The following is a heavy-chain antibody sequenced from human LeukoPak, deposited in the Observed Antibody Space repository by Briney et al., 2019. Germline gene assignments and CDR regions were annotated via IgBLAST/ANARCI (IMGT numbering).Heavy chain of an antibody. CDR1: GFTFSSYE. Sequence: GGSLRLSCAASGFTFSSYEMNWVRRAPGKGLEWVSYISRSGSTVYYADSVKGRFTISRDNAKNSLYLQMNSLRAEDTAVYYCATLSGPGVFDIWGQGTMVTVSS. CDR3: ATLSGPGVFDI. J-gene: IGHJ3*02. D-gene: IGHD5-12*01. CDR2: ISRSGSTV. V-gene: IGHV3-48*03.